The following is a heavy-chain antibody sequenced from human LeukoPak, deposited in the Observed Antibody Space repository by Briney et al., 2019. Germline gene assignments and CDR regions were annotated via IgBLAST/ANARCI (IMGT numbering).Heavy chain of an antibody. CDR2: IYYSGST. D-gene: IGHD7-27*01. J-gene: IGHJ4*02. V-gene: IGHV4-39*01. CDR3: ARALLGSHDY. Sequence: KPSETLSLTCTVSGGSISSSSYYWGWIRQPPGKGLEWIGSIYYSGSTYYNPSLKSRVTISVDTSKNQFSLKLSSVTAADTAVYYCARALLGSHDYWGQGTLVTVSS. CDR1: GGSISSSSYY.